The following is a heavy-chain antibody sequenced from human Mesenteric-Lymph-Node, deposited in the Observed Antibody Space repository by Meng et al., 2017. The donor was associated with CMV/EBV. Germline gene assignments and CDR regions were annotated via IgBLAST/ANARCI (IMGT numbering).Heavy chain of an antibody. CDR2: IRYDGSHK. CDR3: ARDSGDRPVVTPEDSAFDV. J-gene: IGHJ3*01. V-gene: IGHV3-30*02. D-gene: IGHD4-23*01. CDR1: GFTFSDYG. Sequence: GGSLRLSCAASGFTFSDYGIHWVRQTPGKRLEWVAFIRYDGSHKDYLDSVKGRFSVSRDNSKSTVYLQMNSLRVEDTAVYYCARDSGDRPVVTPEDSAFDVWGQGTMVTVSS.